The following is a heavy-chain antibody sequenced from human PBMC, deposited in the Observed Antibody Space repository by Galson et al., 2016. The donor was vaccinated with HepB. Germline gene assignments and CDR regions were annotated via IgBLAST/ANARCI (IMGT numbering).Heavy chain of an antibody. Sequence: QSGAEVKKPGESLKISRKGSGYSFTSYWIGWVRQMPGKGLEWMGLIHPGDSDTRYSPSFQGQVTISADKSISTAYLQWSSLKASDTAMYYCAIPSEPYYYGMDVWGQGTTVTVSS. J-gene: IGHJ6*02. CDR1: GYSFTSYW. CDR2: IHPGDSDT. CDR3: AIPSEPYYYGMDV. V-gene: IGHV5-51*03.